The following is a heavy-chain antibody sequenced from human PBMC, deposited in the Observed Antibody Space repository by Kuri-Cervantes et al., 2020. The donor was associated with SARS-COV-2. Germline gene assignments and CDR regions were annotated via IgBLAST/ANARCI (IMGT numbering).Heavy chain of an antibody. CDR3: AREYDYVWGSYPWVRVY. CDR1: GYTFTSYA. Sequence: GGSLRLSCKASGYTFTSYAMNWVRQAPGQGLEWMGWINTNTGNPTYAQGFTGRFVFSLDTSVSTAYLQISSLKAEDTAVYYCAREYDYVWGSYPWVRVYWGQGTLVTVSS. V-gene: IGHV7-4-1*02. CDR2: INTNTGNP. D-gene: IGHD3-16*01. J-gene: IGHJ4*02.